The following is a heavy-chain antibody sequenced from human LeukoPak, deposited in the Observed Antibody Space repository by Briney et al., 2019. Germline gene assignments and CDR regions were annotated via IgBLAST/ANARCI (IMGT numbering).Heavy chain of an antibody. J-gene: IGHJ3*02. Sequence: SVKVSCKASGFTFTSSAMQWVRQARGQRLEWIGWIVVGSGNTNYAQKFQERVTITRDMSTSTAYMELSSLRSEDTAVYYCAADSDIVVVPAAIEGGDAFDIWGQGTMVTVSS. CDR3: AADSDIVVVPAAIEGGDAFDI. V-gene: IGHV1-58*02. CDR2: IVVGSGNT. D-gene: IGHD2-2*02. CDR1: GFTFTSSA.